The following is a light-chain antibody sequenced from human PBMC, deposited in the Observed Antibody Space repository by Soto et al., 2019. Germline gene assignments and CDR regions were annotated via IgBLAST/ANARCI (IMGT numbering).Light chain of an antibody. CDR2: WAS. Sequence: DIVMTQSPDSLAVSLGERATINCKSSQSVLYSSNNKNYLAWYQQKPGQPPKLLIYWASTRESGVPDRFSGSGSVTDFTLTIISLQAEDVAVYYCQQYYSTPRTFGQGTKLEIK. CDR1: QSVLYSSNNKNY. CDR3: QQYYSTPRT. V-gene: IGKV4-1*01. J-gene: IGKJ2*01.